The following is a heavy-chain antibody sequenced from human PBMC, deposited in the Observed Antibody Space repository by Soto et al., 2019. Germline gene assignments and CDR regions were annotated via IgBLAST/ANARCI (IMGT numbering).Heavy chain of an antibody. Sequence: PGGSLRLSCAASVFTFSSYSMNWVRQAPGKGLEYVSAISSNSSSTYYANSVKGRFTISRDNSKNTLYLQMGSLRAEDMAVYYCARTGRGILTGYYYWGQGTLVTVS. CDR1: VFTFSSYS. CDR3: ARTGRGILTGYYY. D-gene: IGHD3-9*01. V-gene: IGHV3-64*01. CDR2: ISSNSSST. J-gene: IGHJ4*02.